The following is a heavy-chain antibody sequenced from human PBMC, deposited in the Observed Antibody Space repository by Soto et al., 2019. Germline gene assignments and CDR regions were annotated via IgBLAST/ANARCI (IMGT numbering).Heavy chain of an antibody. CDR3: AKGIAVALYNWFDP. J-gene: IGHJ5*02. D-gene: IGHD6-19*01. V-gene: IGHV3-23*01. CDR2: ISGSGGST. CDR1: GFTFSSYA. Sequence: AVGSLRLSCAASGFTFSSYAMSWVRQAPGKGLEWVSAISGSGGSTYYADSVKGRFTISRDNSKNTLYLQMNSLRAEDTAVYYCAKGIAVALYNWFDPWGQGTLVTVSS.